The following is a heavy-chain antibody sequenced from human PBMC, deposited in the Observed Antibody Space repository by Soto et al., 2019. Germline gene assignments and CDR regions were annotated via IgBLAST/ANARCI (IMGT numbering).Heavy chain of an antibody. Sequence: QVQLQESGPGLVKPSQTLSLTCTVSGGPISSGGYYWSWIRQHPGKGLEWIGYIYYSGSTYYNPSLKSRVTISVDTSKNQFSLKLSSVTAADTAVYYCARDKQLAYYYYYGMDVWGQGTTVTVSS. CDR1: GGPISSGGYY. V-gene: IGHV4-31*03. J-gene: IGHJ6*02. CDR2: IYYSGST. D-gene: IGHD6-13*01. CDR3: ARDKQLAYYYYYGMDV.